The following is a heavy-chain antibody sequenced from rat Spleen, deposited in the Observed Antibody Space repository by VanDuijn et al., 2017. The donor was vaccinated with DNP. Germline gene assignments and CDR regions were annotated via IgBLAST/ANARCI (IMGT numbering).Heavy chain of an antibody. Sequence: EVQLVESGGGLVQPGHSLKLSCAASGFTFSDYAMAWVRQAPKKGLEWVATISTSGSRTYYPDSVKGRFTISRDNAKSSLYLQMNSLKSEETATYYCARQGGYTSYRYAMDAWGQGTSVTVSS. CDR1: GFTFSDYA. CDR2: ISTSGSRT. J-gene: IGHJ4*01. CDR3: ARQGGYTSYRYAMDA. D-gene: IGHD1-2*01. V-gene: IGHV5S23*01.